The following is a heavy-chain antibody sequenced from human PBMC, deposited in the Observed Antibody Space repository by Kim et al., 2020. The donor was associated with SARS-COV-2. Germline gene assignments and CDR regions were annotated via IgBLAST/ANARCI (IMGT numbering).Heavy chain of an antibody. D-gene: IGHD3-3*01. V-gene: IGHV4-34*01. J-gene: IGHJ5*02. CDR3: ARRNDFWSGYVWFDP. Sequence: PSLKSRVTISVDTSKNQFSLKLSSVTAADTAVYYCARRNDFWSGYVWFDPWGQGTLVTVSS.